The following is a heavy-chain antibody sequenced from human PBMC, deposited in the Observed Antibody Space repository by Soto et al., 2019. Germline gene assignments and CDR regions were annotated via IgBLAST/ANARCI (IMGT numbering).Heavy chain of an antibody. J-gene: IGHJ6*02. CDR3: ARRGYGPGFPYYYGMDV. V-gene: IGHV4-59*01. CDR2: ICYSGST. D-gene: IGHD3-10*01. CDR1: GGSMSSYY. Sequence: SETLSLTCTVTGGSMSSYYWSWIRQPPGKGLEWIGYICYSGSTNYNPSLKSRVTMSVDTPTNQFSLKLSSVTAADTAVYYCARRGYGPGFPYYYGMDVWGQGTTVTVSS.